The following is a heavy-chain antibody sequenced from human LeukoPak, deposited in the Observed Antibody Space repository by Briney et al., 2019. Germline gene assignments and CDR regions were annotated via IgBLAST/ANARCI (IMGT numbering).Heavy chain of an antibody. CDR1: GNSISSGDYY. D-gene: IGHD2-2*01. V-gene: IGHV4-38-2*02. J-gene: IGHJ4*02. Sequence: PSETLSLTCTVSGNSISSGDYYWSWIRQPPGKGLEWIGSIYHSGSTYYNPSLKSRVTISVDTSKNQFSLKLSSVTAADTAVYYCARIDIVVVPAAPGNFDYWGQGTLVTVSS. CDR2: IYHSGST. CDR3: ARIDIVVVPAAPGNFDY.